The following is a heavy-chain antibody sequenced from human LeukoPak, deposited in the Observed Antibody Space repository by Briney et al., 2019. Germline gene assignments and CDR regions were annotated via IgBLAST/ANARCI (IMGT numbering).Heavy chain of an antibody. Sequence: GGSLRLSCAASGFTFSDHYMSWIRQAPGRGLEWVSYISSSSSYTNYADSVKGRFTISRDNAKNSLYLQMNSLRAEDTAVYYCAREVRKPHPDYYDSSGGFDYWGQGTLVTVSS. CDR1: GFTFSDHY. CDR2: ISSSSSYT. CDR3: AREVRKPHPDYYDSSGGFDY. D-gene: IGHD3-22*01. J-gene: IGHJ4*02. V-gene: IGHV3-11*05.